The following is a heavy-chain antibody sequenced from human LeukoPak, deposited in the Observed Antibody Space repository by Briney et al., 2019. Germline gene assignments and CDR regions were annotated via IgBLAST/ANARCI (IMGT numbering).Heavy chain of an antibody. V-gene: IGHV4-39*01. CDR2: TYYSGST. Sequence: SETLSLTCTVSGGSISSSSYYWGWIRQPPGKGLEWIGSTYYSGSTYYNPSLKSRVTISVDTSKNQFSLKLSSVTAADAAVYYCARHLLYGGKFGAFDIWGQGTMVTVSS. J-gene: IGHJ3*02. D-gene: IGHD4-23*01. CDR1: GGSISSSSYY. CDR3: ARHLLYGGKFGAFDI.